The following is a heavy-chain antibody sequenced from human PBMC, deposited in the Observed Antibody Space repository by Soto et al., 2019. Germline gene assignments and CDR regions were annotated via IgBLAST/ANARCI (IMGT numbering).Heavy chain of an antibody. J-gene: IGHJ6*03. CDR2: IYYSGST. D-gene: IGHD2-15*01. CDR3: ARDRPADLYCSGGSCYSAGYYYYYMDV. Sequence: SETLSLTCTVSGGSISSGGYYWSWIRQHPGKGLEWIGYIYYSGSTYYNPSLKSRVTISVDTSKNQFSLKLSSVTAADTAVYYCARDRPADLYCSGGSCYSAGYYYYYMDVWGKGTTVTVSS. CDR1: GGSISSGGYY. V-gene: IGHV4-31*03.